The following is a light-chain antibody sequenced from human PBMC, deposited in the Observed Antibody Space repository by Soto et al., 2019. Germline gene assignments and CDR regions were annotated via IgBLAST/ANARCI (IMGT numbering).Light chain of an antibody. CDR3: CSYAGSSTLV. CDR2: EVS. J-gene: IGLJ3*02. CDR1: SSDVGSYNL. V-gene: IGLV2-23*02. Sequence: QSVLTQPASVSGSPGQSITISCTGTSSDVGSYNLVSWYQQHSGKAPKLMIYEVSKRPSGVSNRFSGSKSGNTSSLTISGLQAEDEADYYFCSYAGSSTLVFGGGTKLTVL.